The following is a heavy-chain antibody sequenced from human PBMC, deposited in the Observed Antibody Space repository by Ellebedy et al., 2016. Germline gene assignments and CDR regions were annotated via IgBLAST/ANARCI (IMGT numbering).Heavy chain of an antibody. D-gene: IGHD3-10*01. Sequence: SETLSLTCTVSGGSISSYYWSWIRQPPGKGLEWIGYIYYSGSTNYNPSLKCRVTISVDTSKNQFSLKLSSVTAADPAVYYCARGPFNYYGSGSSQFDPWGQGTLVTVSS. CDR1: GGSISSYY. V-gene: IGHV4-59*01. J-gene: IGHJ5*02. CDR2: IYYSGST. CDR3: ARGPFNYYGSGSSQFDP.